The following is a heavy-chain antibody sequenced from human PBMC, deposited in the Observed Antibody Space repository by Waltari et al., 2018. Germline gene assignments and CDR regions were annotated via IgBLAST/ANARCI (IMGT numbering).Heavy chain of an antibody. V-gene: IGHV3-48*03. CDR2: ISSSGSTI. CDR1: GFTFSSYE. J-gene: IGHJ3*02. Sequence: EVQLVESGGGLVQPGGSLRLSCAASGFTFSSYEMNWVRQAPGKGLEWVSYISSSGSTIYYADSVKGRFTISRDNAKNSLYLQMNSLRAEDTAVYYCARDLVVVVAATPRPYAFDIWGQGTMVTVSS. CDR3: ARDLVVVVAATPRPYAFDI. D-gene: IGHD2-15*01.